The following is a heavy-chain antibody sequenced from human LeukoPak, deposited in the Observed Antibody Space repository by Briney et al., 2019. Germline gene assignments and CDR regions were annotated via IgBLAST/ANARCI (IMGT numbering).Heavy chain of an antibody. CDR1: GGSISNYY. CDR3: AREGYTSSSLGGFYGMDV. Sequence: SETLSLTCTVSGGSISNYYWSWIRQPPGEGLEWIAYIYYSGRTNYNPSLKSRVTISVDTSKNQFSLKLSSVTAADTAVYYCAREGYTSSSLGGFYGMDVWGQGTTVTVSS. V-gene: IGHV4-59*01. D-gene: IGHD6-6*01. J-gene: IGHJ6*02. CDR2: IYYSGRT.